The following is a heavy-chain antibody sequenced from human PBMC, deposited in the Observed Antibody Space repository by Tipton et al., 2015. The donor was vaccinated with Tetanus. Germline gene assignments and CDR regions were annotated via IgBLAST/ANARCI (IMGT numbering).Heavy chain of an antibody. Sequence: TPSLTCSVSGASISSGGYYWSWVRQHPEKGLEWIGYVYYSGSNSYYNPPLKSRVTVSLDTSKNQFFLKLRSVTAANTTVYFCARDRGRGSYGFGVFFGYWGQKRLVSVSS. D-gene: IGHD3-16*02. CDR3: ARDRGRGSYGFGVFFGY. V-gene: IGHV4-31*03. CDR2: VYYSGSNS. J-gene: IGHJ4*02. CDR1: GASISSGGYY.